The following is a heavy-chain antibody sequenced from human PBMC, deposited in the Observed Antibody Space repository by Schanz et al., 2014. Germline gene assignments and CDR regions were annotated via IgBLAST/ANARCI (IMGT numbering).Heavy chain of an antibody. CDR2: ISSSGSYT. V-gene: IGHV3-11*06. D-gene: IGHD3-22*01. Sequence: QVQLVESGGGLVKPGGSLRLSCAASGFTFSDYYMSWIRQAPGKGLEWVSYISSSGSYTNYADSVKGRFTTSRDNGKKSMYLQMNSLRAEDTAVYYCARDYYDSSGYYYCDYWGQGTLVTVSS. CDR3: ARDYYDSSGYYYCDY. CDR1: GFTFSDYY. J-gene: IGHJ4*02.